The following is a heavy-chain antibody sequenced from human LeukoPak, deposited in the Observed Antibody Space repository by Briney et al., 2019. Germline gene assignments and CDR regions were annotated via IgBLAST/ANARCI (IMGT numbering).Heavy chain of an antibody. Sequence: ETLSLTCTVSGGSIRNYYWSWIRQPPGKALEWLAHIFSNDEKSYSTSLQGRLTISKDTSKSQVVLTMTTVDPVDTATYFCARITGYGGDSGYYFDYWGQGALVTVSS. V-gene: IGHV2-26*01. CDR3: ARITGYGGDSGYYFDY. CDR2: IFSNDEK. J-gene: IGHJ4*02. D-gene: IGHD4-23*01. CDR1: GGSIRNYYW.